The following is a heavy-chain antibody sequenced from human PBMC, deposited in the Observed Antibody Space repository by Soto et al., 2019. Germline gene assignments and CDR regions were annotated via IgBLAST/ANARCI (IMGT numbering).Heavy chain of an antibody. CDR1: GFVSKNYE. D-gene: IGHD1-20*01. V-gene: IGHV3-48*03. CDR3: ARDIDNRDYYYGLDV. Sequence: GGSLRLSCVASGFVSKNYEMNWVRQAPGKGLEWISYISNSGNTIYVADSMRGRFTISRDNAKNSLFLQMNSLRADDTAVYYCARDIDNRDYYYGLDVWGQGTTVTVSS. J-gene: IGHJ6*02. CDR2: ISNSGNTI.